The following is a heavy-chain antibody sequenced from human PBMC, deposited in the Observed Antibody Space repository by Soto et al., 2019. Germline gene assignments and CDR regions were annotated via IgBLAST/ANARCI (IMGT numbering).Heavy chain of an antibody. CDR2: ISSSSSYT. Sequence: GGSLRLSCAASGFTFSDYYMSWIRQAPGKGLEWVSYISSSSSYTNYADSVKGRFTISRDNAKNSLYLQMNSLRAEDTAVYYCAREDAPAQELRYFDWLLPLGYGMDVWGQGTTVTVSS. V-gene: IGHV3-11*05. D-gene: IGHD3-9*01. CDR3: AREDAPAQELRYFDWLLPLGYGMDV. CDR1: GFTFSDYY. J-gene: IGHJ6*02.